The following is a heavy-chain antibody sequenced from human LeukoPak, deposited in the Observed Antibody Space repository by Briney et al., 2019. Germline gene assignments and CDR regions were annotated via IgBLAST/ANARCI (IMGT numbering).Heavy chain of an antibody. CDR2: IYYSGST. CDR1: GGSISSSSYY. Sequence: SETLSLTCTVSGGSISSSSYYWGWIRQSPGKGLEWIGSIYYSGSTYYNPSLKSRVTISVDTSKNQFSLKLSSVTAADTAVYYCARHLNRKYCSSTSCYAGANYWGQGTLVTVSS. V-gene: IGHV4-39*01. D-gene: IGHD2-2*01. CDR3: ARHLNRKYCSSTSCYAGANY. J-gene: IGHJ4*02.